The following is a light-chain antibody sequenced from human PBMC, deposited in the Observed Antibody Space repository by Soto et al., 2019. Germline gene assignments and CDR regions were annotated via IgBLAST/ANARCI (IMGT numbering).Light chain of an antibody. CDR1: SSDIGTFDY. CDR2: GVS. J-gene: IGLJ2*01. CDR3: SSYSSSSTLLL. Sequence: QSALTQPTSVSGSPGQSITISCTGTSSDIGTFDYVSWYQQHPGKVPKLIIYGVSNRPPEVSNRFSASKSGLTASLTISGVQAADEADYYCSSYSSSSTLLLFGGGTKVTVL. V-gene: IGLV2-14*03.